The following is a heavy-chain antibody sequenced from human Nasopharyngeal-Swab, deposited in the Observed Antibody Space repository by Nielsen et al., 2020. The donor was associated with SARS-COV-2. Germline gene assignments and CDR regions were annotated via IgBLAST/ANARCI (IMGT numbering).Heavy chain of an antibody. Sequence: SATLSLTCTVFGGSINSSSYYWGWIRQPPGKGLEWIGSIYYSGSTYYNPSLESRVTISVDTSKNQFSLKLSSATAADTAVYYCAISGWYYAFDIWGQGTMVTVSS. CDR1: GGSINSSSYY. CDR3: AISGWYYAFDI. V-gene: IGHV4-39*07. D-gene: IGHD6-19*01. J-gene: IGHJ3*02. CDR2: IYYSGST.